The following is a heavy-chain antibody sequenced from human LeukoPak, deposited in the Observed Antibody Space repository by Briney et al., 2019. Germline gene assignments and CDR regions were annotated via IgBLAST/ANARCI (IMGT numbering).Heavy chain of an antibody. CDR3: AKDDGYSGSYFYFDY. CDR1: GGSITNYY. Sequence: PSETLSLTCTVSGGSITNYYWSWIRQPPGKGLEWIGFSYYNGNTNYNPSLKSRVTISVDMSKNQFSLSLRSVTAADTAVYYCAKDDGYSGSYFYFDYWGQGTLVTVSS. CDR2: SYYNGNT. V-gene: IGHV4-59*01. D-gene: IGHD1-26*01. J-gene: IGHJ4*02.